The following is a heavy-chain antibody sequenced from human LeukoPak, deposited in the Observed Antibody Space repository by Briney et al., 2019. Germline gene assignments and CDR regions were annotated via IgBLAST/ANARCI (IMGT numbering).Heavy chain of an antibody. CDR1: GFTFNTYS. Sequence: GGSLSLSCAASGFTFNTYSMNWVRQAPGKGLEWVSSISSSGSYIYYADSVKGRFTISRDNAKSSLYLQVNSLRAEDTAVYYCASRYCSGGSCYCDGYWGQGTLVTVSS. CDR3: ASRYCSGGSCYCDGY. J-gene: IGHJ4*02. D-gene: IGHD2-15*01. V-gene: IGHV3-21*01. CDR2: ISSSGSYI.